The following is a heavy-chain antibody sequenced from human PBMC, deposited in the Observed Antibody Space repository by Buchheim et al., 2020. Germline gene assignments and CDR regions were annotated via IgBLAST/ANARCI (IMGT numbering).Heavy chain of an antibody. D-gene: IGHD3-16*01. CDR3: ASPFTSSYDFDY. CDR1: GGSISRTIYY. V-gene: IGHV4-39*01. CDR2: IYLDGSS. Sequence: QLQLQESGPGLVKPSETLSFTCSVSGGSISRTIYYWGWIRQPPGKGLEWLGSIYLDGSSYYNTSLKSRVTVSADTSQNQFSLKLSSVTAADTAVYYCASPFTSSYDFDYWGQGTL. J-gene: IGHJ4*02.